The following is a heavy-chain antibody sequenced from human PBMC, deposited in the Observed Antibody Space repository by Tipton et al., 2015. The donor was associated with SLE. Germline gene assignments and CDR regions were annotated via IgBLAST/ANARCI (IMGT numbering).Heavy chain of an antibody. V-gene: IGHV4-59*12. Sequence: LRLSCTVSGGSISNYFWIWIRQPPGRGLEYIGYIYYSETTNYNPSLKSRVAISVDTSKNQFSLKLSSVTAADTAVYYCARRAGGYHYFYGMDVWGQGTTVTVSS. CDR3: ARRAGGYHYFYGMDV. CDR2: IYYSETT. D-gene: IGHD5-12*01. CDR1: GGSISNYF. J-gene: IGHJ6*02.